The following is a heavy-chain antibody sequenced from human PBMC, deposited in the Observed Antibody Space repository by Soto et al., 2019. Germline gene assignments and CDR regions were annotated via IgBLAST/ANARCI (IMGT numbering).Heavy chain of an antibody. CDR1: GYTFTSYD. V-gene: IGHV1-8*01. CDR2: MNPNSGNT. J-gene: IGHJ5*02. Sequence: ASVKVSCKASGYTFTSYDINWVRQATGQGLEWMGWMNPNSGNTGYAQKFQGRVTMTRNTPISTAYMELSSLRSEDTAVYYCARVRGIAARASQNYNWFDPWGQGTLVTVSS. CDR3: ARVRGIAARASQNYNWFDP. D-gene: IGHD6-6*01.